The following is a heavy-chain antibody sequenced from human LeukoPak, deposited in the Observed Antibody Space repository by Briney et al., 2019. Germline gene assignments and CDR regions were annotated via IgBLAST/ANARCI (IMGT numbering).Heavy chain of an antibody. CDR3: ASLGSSWYNFDY. D-gene: IGHD6-13*01. J-gene: IGHJ4*02. V-gene: IGHV1-18*01. Sequence: ASVKVSCKASGYTFTSYGISWVRQAPGQGLEWMGWISAYNGKTDSAQKFQGRVTMTTNTSTSTAYMDLRSLRSDDTAVYYCASLGSSWYNFDYWGQGTLVTVSS. CDR1: GYTFTSYG. CDR2: ISAYNGKT.